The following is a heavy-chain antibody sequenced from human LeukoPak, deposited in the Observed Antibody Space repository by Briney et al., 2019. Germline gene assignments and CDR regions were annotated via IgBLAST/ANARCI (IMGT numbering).Heavy chain of an antibody. V-gene: IGHV3-11*05. CDR3: ARVVRNSGWFDP. D-gene: IGHD3-10*01. J-gene: IGHJ5*02. Sequence: GGSLRLSCAASGFTFSDYYMSWIRQAPGKGLEWVSYISSSSSYTNYADSVKGRFTISRDNAKNSLYLQMNSLRAEDTAVYYCARVVRNSGWFDPWGQGTLVTVSS. CDR1: GFTFSDYY. CDR2: ISSSSSYT.